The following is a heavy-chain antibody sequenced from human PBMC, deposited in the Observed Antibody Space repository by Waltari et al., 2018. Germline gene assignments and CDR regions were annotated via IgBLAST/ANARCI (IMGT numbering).Heavy chain of an antibody. CDR2: IIPILGIA. CDR1: GGTFSSYT. CDR3: ARATTDSSGYLGAEYFQH. Sequence: QVQLVQSGAEVKKPGSSVKVSCKASGGTFSSYTISWVRQAPGQGLEWMGRIIPILGIANYAQKFQGRVTITADKSTSTAYMELSSLRSEDTAVYYCARATTDSSGYLGAEYFQHWGQGTLVTVSS. V-gene: IGHV1-69*02. D-gene: IGHD3-22*01. J-gene: IGHJ1*01.